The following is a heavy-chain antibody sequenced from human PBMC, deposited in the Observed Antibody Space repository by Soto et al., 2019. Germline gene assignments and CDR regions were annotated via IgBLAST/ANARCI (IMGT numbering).Heavy chain of an antibody. J-gene: IGHJ4*02. V-gene: IGHV1-18*04. Sequence: ASVKVSGKASGYTFTSYGISWVRQAPGQGPEWMGWISAYNGNTNYAQKLQGRVTMTTDTSTSTAYMELRSLRSDDTAVYYCAREGGDIVVVPAAGCFDYWGQGTLVTVAS. CDR3: AREGGDIVVVPAAGCFDY. CDR2: ISAYNGNT. D-gene: IGHD2-2*01. CDR1: GYTFTSYG.